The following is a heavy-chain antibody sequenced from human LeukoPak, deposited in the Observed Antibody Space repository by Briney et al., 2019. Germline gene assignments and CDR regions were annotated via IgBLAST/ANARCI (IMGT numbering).Heavy chain of an antibody. D-gene: IGHD3-10*01. Sequence: PGGSLRLSCAASGLIVSSNYMTWVRQAPGKGLEWVSVIYSGGSIYYADSVKGRFTISRDNSRNTLYLQMNSLRAEDTAVYYCAKCLPVTATRPLDFYYGMDAWGQGTTVTVSS. V-gene: IGHV3-53*01. CDR2: IYSGGSI. J-gene: IGHJ6*02. CDR1: GLIVSSNY. CDR3: AKCLPVTATRPLDFYYGMDA.